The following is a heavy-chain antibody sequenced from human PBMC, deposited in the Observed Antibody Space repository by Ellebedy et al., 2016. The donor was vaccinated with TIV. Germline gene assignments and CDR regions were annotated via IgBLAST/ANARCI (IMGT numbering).Heavy chain of an antibody. CDR3: ARAGSSGWEAYFDL. CDR2: INSDGSST. Sequence: GESLKISCAASGFTVSSSYMTWVRQAPGKGLEWVSRINSDGSSTTYADSVKGRFTISRDNAKHTLYLQMNSLRAEDTAVYYCARAGSSGWEAYFDLWGRGTLVTVSS. D-gene: IGHD6-19*01. CDR1: GFTVSSSY. J-gene: IGHJ2*01. V-gene: IGHV3-74*01.